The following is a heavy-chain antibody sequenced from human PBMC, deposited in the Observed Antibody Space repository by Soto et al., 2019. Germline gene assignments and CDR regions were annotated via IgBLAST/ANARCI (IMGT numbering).Heavy chain of an antibody. CDR3: ARDPVFGGWYFDY. CDR1: GFTFSSYG. D-gene: IGHD3-10*02. CDR2: IWYDGSNK. V-gene: IGHV3-33*01. Sequence: TGGSLRLSCAASGFTFSSYGMHWVRQAPGKGLEWVAVIWYDGSNKYYADSVKGRFTISRDNSKNTLYLQMNSLRAEDTAVYYCARDPVFGGWYFDYWGQGTLVTVSS. J-gene: IGHJ4*02.